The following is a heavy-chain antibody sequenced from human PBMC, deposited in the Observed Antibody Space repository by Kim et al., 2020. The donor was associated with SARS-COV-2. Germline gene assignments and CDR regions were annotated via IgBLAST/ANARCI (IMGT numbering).Heavy chain of an antibody. V-gene: IGHV3-30*04. Sequence: GGSLRLSCAASGFTFSSYAMHWVRQAPGKGLEWVAVISYDGSNKYYADSVKGRFTISRDNSKNTLYLQMNSLRAEDTAVYYCARAGRGAVAGIGDYWGQGTLVTVSS. D-gene: IGHD6-19*01. CDR3: ARAGRGAVAGIGDY. J-gene: IGHJ4*02. CDR2: ISYDGSNK. CDR1: GFTFSSYA.